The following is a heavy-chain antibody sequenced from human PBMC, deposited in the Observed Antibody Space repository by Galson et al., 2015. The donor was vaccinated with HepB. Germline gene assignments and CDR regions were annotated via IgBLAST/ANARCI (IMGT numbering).Heavy chain of an antibody. CDR2: TSADGSLN. J-gene: IGHJ4*02. D-gene: IGHD3-10*01. Sequence: SLRLSCAASGFGFRSYGMHWVRQAPGKGLEWVAITSADGSLNYYADSVKGRFTISRDNSKNTLYLQMNSLRAEDTAVYYCAKKLPGSYYAGADDWGRGTLVSVSS. CDR3: AKKLPGSYYAGADD. V-gene: IGHV3-30*18. CDR1: GFGFRSYG.